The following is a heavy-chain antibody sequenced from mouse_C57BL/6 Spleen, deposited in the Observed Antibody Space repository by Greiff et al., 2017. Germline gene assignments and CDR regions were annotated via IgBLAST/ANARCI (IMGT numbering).Heavy chain of an antibody. J-gene: IGHJ1*03. V-gene: IGHV14-4*01. CDR1: GFNIKDDY. D-gene: IGHD3-3*01. CDR3: TTGTATTPFDV. Sequence: EVQLQESGAELVRPGASVKLSCTASGFNIKDDYMHWVKQRPEQGLEWIGWIDPENGDTEYASKFQGKATITADTSSNTAYLQLSSLTSEDTAVYYCTTGTATTPFDVWGTGTTVTVSS. CDR2: IDPENGDT.